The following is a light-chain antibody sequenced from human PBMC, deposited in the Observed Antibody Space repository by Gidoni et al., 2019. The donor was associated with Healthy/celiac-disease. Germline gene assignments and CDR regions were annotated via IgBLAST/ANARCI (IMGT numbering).Light chain of an antibody. J-gene: IGKJ2*01. V-gene: IGKV3-20*01. CDR2: GAS. CDR3: QQYGSSSYT. CDR1: QSVSSSY. Sequence: EIVLTQSPGTLSLSPGERATLSCRASQSVSSSYLAWYQQTPGQAPRLLIYGASSRATGIPDRFSGSGSGTDCTLTISRLEPEDFAVYYCQQYGSSSYTFGQGTKLEIK.